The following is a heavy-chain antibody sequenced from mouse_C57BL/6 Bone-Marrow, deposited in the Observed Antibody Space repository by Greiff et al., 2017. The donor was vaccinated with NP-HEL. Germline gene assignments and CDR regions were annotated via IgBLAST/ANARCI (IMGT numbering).Heavy chain of an antibody. CDR3: ARRGAYDYDEGVDY. D-gene: IGHD2-4*01. J-gene: IGHJ2*01. CDR1: GYTFTSYW. CDR2: IDPSDSYT. Sequence: QVQLQQPGAELVKPGASVKLSCKASGYTFTSYWMQWVKQRPGQGLEWIGEIDPSDSYTNYNQKFKGKATLTVDTSSSTAYMQLSSLTSEDSAVYYCARRGAYDYDEGVDYWGQGTTLTVSS. V-gene: IGHV1-50*01.